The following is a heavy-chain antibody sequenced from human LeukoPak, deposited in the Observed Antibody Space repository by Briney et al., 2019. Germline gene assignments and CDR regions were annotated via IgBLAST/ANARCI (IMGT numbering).Heavy chain of an antibody. CDR2: ISSSGTTT. Sequence: GGSLRLSCAASGFSFSSYEMNWVRQAPGKGLEWVSYISSSGTTTLYADSVKGRFSFSRDNAENSLYLHMNSLREEDTAVYYCVRECFDGNCYDAFDIWGQGTMVTVSS. J-gene: IGHJ3*02. D-gene: IGHD2-15*01. V-gene: IGHV3-48*03. CDR1: GFSFSSYE. CDR3: VRECFDGNCYDAFDI.